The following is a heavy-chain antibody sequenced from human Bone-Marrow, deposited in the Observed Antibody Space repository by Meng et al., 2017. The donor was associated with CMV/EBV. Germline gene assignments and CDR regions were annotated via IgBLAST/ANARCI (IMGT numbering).Heavy chain of an antibody. V-gene: IGHV1-8*01. D-gene: IGHD6-6*01. J-gene: IGHJ4*02. CDR2: MNPNSGNT. CDR1: GYTFTSYD. CDR3: ARGLEYSSSPVNDY. Sequence: ASVKVSCTASGYTFTSYDINWVRQATGQGLEWMGWMNPNSGNTGYAQKFQGRVTMTRNTSISTAYMELSSLRSEDTAVYYCARGLEYSSSPVNDYWGQGRLVTVPS.